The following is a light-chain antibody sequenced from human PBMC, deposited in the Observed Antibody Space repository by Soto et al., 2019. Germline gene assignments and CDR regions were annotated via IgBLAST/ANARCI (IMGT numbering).Light chain of an antibody. CDR1: QSISTW. V-gene: IGKV1-5*01. Sequence: DSKMTQTPSTLPASEGDGVTITCRASQSISTWLAWYQQKPGTAPKLLIYAASSLQSGVPSRFSGSGSGTDFTLTLSSLQPEDFAPYCCPQLHDYPITFGQAKRQEI. CDR3: PQLHDYPIT. CDR2: AAS. J-gene: IGKJ5*01.